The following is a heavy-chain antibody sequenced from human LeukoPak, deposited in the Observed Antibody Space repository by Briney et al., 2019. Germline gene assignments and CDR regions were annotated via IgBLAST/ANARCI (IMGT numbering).Heavy chain of an antibody. V-gene: IGHV1-2*02. D-gene: IGHD2-2*01. CDR1: GGTFSSYA. J-gene: IGHJ6*03. CDR2: INPNSGDT. Sequence: ASVKVSCKASGGTFSSYAISWVRQAPGQGLEWMGWINPNSGDTNNAQKFQGRVTMTRDTSISTAYMELSRLRSDDTAVYYCAREPYDCSSTSCYLNPYYYMDVWGKGTTVTVSS. CDR3: AREPYDCSSTSCYLNPYYYMDV.